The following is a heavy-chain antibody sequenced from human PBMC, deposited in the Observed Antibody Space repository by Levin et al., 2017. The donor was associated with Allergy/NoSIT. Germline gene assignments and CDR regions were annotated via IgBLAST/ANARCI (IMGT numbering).Heavy chain of an antibody. J-gene: IGHJ4*02. CDR1: GYSFTSYW. D-gene: IGHD5-12*01. CDR2: IYPGDSDT. Sequence: GGSLRLSCKGSGYSFTSYWIGWVRQMPGKGLEWMGIIYPGDSDTRYSPSFQGQVTISADKSISTAYLQWSSLKASDTAIYYCARGYSGYDYPTHFDYWGQGTLVTVSS. V-gene: IGHV5-51*01. CDR3: ARGYSGYDYPTHFDY.